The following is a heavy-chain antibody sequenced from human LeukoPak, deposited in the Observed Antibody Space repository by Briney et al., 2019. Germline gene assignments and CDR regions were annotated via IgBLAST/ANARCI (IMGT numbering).Heavy chain of an antibody. V-gene: IGHV3-48*01. CDR1: GFTFSSYS. CDR3: ARDVALRGIADY. CDR2: ISSSSSTI. Sequence: GGSLRLSCAASGFTFSSYSTNWVRQSPGRGLGWGSYISSSSSTIYYADAVKGRFTISRDNAKHPLYLQMNSLRAEDTAVYYCARDVALRGIADYWGQGTLVTVSS. J-gene: IGHJ4*02. D-gene: IGHD6-13*01.